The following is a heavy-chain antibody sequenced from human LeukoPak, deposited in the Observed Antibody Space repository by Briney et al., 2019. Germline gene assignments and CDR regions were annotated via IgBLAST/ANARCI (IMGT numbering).Heavy chain of an antibody. Sequence: GASVKVSCKASGFTFTSSAVQWVGQAGGQRVDGMGWIFVGSGNTNYAQKFQERVTITRDMSTSTAYMELSSLRSEDTAVYYCAATGGHYDSSGYSDYWGQGTLVTVSS. J-gene: IGHJ4*02. CDR1: GFTFTSSA. V-gene: IGHV1-58*01. CDR2: IFVGSGNT. CDR3: AATGGHYDSSGYSDY. D-gene: IGHD3-22*01.